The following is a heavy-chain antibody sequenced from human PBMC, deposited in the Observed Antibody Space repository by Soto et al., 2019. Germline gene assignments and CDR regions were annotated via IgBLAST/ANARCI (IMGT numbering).Heavy chain of an antibody. D-gene: IGHD3-3*01. Sequence: ASVKVSCKASGYTFTSYDINWVRQATGQGLEWMGWMNPNSGNTGYAQKFQGRVTMTRNTSISTAYMELSSLRSEDTAVYYCARDLEYYDFSSSYYGMDVWGKGTTVTVSS. CDR3: ARDLEYYDFSSSYYGMDV. J-gene: IGHJ6*04. CDR1: GYTFTSYD. V-gene: IGHV1-8*01. CDR2: MNPNSGNT.